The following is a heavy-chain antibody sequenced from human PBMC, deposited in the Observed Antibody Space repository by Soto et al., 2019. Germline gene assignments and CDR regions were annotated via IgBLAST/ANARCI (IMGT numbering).Heavy chain of an antibody. CDR2: ISAYNGNT. CDR1: GYTFTSYG. CDR3: ARDSGSGHTDY. Sequence: ASVKVSCKASGYTFTSYGINWVRQAPGQGLEWMGWISAYNGNTYYAQNLQGRVTMTTDASTSTAYMELRSLRSDDTAVYYCARDSGSGHTDYWGQGTLVTVSS. V-gene: IGHV1-18*01. D-gene: IGHD1-26*01. J-gene: IGHJ4*01.